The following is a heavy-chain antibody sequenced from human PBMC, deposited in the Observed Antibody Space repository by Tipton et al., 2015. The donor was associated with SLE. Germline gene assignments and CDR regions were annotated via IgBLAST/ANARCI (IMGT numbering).Heavy chain of an antibody. V-gene: IGHV4-59*12. CDR1: GGSISSYY. J-gene: IGHJ4*02. D-gene: IGHD5-18*01. CDR2: IYYSGST. Sequence: TLSLTCTVSGGSISSYYWSWIRQPPGKGLEWIGSIYYSGSTYYNPSLKSRVTISVDTSKNQFSLKLSSVTAADTAVYYCARGGYSYGDWDYWGQGTLVTVSS. CDR3: ARGGYSYGDWDY.